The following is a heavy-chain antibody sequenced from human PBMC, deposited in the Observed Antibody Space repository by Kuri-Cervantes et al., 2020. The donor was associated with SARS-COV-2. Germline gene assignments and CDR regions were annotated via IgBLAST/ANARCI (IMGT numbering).Heavy chain of an antibody. Sequence: SETLSLTCTVSGYSISSGYYWGWIRQPPGKGLEWIGSIYHSGSTYYNPSLKSRVTISVDTSKNQFSLKLSSVTAADTAVYYCAQNGDLHMISHFDYWGQGTLVTVSS. CDR3: AQNGDLHMISHFDY. V-gene: IGHV4-38-2*02. CDR2: IYHSGST. J-gene: IGHJ4*02. CDR1: GYSISSGYY. D-gene: IGHD4-17*01.